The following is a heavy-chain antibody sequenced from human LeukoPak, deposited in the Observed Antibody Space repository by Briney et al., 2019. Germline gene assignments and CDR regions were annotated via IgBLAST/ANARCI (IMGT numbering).Heavy chain of an antibody. D-gene: IGHD4-17*01. V-gene: IGHV3-7*01. CDR1: GFTFSSYW. Sequence: GGSLRLSCAASGFTFSSYWMSWVGQAPGKGLEWVANIKQDGSEKYYVDSVKGRFTISRDNAKNSLYLQMNSLRAEDTAVYYCARYRLDYGHYYYYGMDVWGQGTTVTVSS. J-gene: IGHJ6*02. CDR2: IKQDGSEK. CDR3: ARYRLDYGHYYYYGMDV.